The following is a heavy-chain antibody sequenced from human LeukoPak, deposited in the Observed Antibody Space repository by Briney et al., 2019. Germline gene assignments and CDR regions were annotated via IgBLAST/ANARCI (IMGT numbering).Heavy chain of an antibody. CDR2: IIPIFGTA. CDR1: AGTFSSYD. CDR3: ARDRYDFWSGYLPTDYYGMDV. D-gene: IGHD3-3*01. Sequence: GASVKVSCKASAGTFSSYDISWVRQAPGQGLEWMGGIIPIFGTANYAQKFQGRVTITADESTSTAYMELSSLRSEDTAVYYCARDRYDFWSGYLPTDYYGMDVWGQGTTVTVSS. V-gene: IGHV1-69*13. J-gene: IGHJ6*02.